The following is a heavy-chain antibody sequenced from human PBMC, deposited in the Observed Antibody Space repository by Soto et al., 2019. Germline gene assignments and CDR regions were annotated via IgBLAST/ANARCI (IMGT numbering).Heavy chain of an antibody. D-gene: IGHD5-12*01. Sequence: EVLLVESGEGMAQPGGSLRLSCAASGFTFSAYSFHWVRQAPGKGLEYISAISSNGGSTFYADSVKGRFTISRDNSKNPLYLHMGSLRTEDTAAYYCAKSDGYHTPHYNRIGLWGQGTTVTVSS. CDR1: GFTFSAYS. J-gene: IGHJ6*02. CDR3: AKSDGYHTPHYNRIGL. CDR2: ISSNGGST. V-gene: IGHV3-64*02.